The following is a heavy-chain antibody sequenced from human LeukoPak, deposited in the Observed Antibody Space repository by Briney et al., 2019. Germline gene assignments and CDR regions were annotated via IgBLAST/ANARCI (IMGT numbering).Heavy chain of an antibody. CDR2: IIPILGIA. D-gene: IGHD2-15*01. CDR3: AKAFGGSYSSFDY. V-gene: IGHV1-69*04. J-gene: IGHJ4*02. CDR1: GGTVSSYA. Sequence: EASVKVSCKASGGTVSSYAISWVRQAPGQGLEWMGRIIPILGIANYAQKFQGRVTITADKSTSTAYMELSSLRSEDTAVYYCAKAFGGSYSSFDYWGQGTLVTVSS.